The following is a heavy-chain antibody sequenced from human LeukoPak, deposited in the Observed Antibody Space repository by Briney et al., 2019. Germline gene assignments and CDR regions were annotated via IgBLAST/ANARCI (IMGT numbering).Heavy chain of an antibody. CDR1: GGSVRSDSYY. CDR3: ARGSPRVAGLSKDWYFDL. J-gene: IGHJ2*01. Sequence: SETLSLTCTVSGGSVRSDSYYWSWIRQPPGKGLEWIGYVYYSGSTNYNPSLKSRVTISVDTSKNQFSLKLSSVTAADTAVYYCARGSPRVAGLSKDWYFDLWGRGTLVTVSS. CDR2: VYYSGST. D-gene: IGHD6-19*01. V-gene: IGHV4-61*01.